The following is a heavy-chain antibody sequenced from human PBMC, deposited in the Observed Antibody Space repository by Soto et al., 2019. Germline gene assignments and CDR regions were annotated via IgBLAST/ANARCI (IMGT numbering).Heavy chain of an antibody. V-gene: IGHV3-21*01. Sequence: EVQLVESGGGLVKPGGSLRLSCAASGFTFSSYSMNWVRQAPGKGLEWVSSISSSSSYIYYADSVKGRFTISRDNAKNSLYLQMNSLRAEDTAVYYCARDQPGYSYGYGLGYWGRGTLVTVSS. CDR1: GFTFSSYS. D-gene: IGHD5-18*01. J-gene: IGHJ4*02. CDR2: ISSSSSYI. CDR3: ARDQPGYSYGYGLGY.